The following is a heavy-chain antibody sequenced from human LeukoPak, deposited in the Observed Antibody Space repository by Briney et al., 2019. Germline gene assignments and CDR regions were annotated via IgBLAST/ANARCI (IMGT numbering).Heavy chain of an antibody. D-gene: IGHD4-23*01. J-gene: IGHJ4*02. CDR1: GGTFSSYA. CDR2: IIPIFGTA. CDR3: ARTGDYGGNDY. Sequence: GASVKVSCRASGGTFSSYAISWVRQAPGQGLEWMGGIIPIFGTANYAQKFQGRVTITTDESTSTAYMELSSLRSEDTAVYYCARTGDYGGNDYWGQGTLVTVSS. V-gene: IGHV1-69*05.